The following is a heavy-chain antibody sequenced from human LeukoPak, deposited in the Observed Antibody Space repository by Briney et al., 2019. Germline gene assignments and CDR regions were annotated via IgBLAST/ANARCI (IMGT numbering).Heavy chain of an antibody. J-gene: IGHJ3*02. D-gene: IGHD3-22*01. V-gene: IGHV1-18*01. CDR1: GYSFDRYG. Sequence: ASVTVSCTASGYSFDRYGISWVRQAPGQGLEWLGWIGAFNGNTNYAQNLQGRVTMTADTSTTTAYMELRSLSSDDTAVYYCARDFLSYDGSENHFEDTFDIWGQGTMVTVSS. CDR3: ARDFLSYDGSENHFEDTFDI. CDR2: IGAFNGNT.